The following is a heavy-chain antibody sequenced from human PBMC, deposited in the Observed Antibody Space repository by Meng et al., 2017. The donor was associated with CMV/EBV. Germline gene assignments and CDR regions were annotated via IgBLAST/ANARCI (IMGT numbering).Heavy chain of an antibody. CDR1: GGSISSYY. J-gene: IGHJ4*02. CDR3: ARHGDTAMVVGIDY. Sequence: QERLQGPGPGLVKPSAPLSLICTVSGGSISSYYWSWIRQPAGKGLEWIGRIYTSGSTNYRPSLKSRVTMSVDTSKNQFSLKLSSVTAADTAVYYCARHGDTAMVVGIDYWGQGTLVTVSS. D-gene: IGHD5-18*01. CDR2: IYTSGST. V-gene: IGHV4-4*07.